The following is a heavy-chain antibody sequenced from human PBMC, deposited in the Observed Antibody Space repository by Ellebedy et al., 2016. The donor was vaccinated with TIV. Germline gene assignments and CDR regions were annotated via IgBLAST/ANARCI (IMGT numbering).Heavy chain of an antibody. D-gene: IGHD5-18*01. CDR1: GFTFSRYA. Sequence: GGSLRLSXAASGFTFSRYAMSWVRQAPGKGLEWVSAISYSGGSTYYADSVKGRFTVSRDNSKSTLYLQMNSLRAEDTAVYYCAKDGDAWIQLSSWGQGTLVTVSS. V-gene: IGHV3-23*01. CDR2: ISYSGGST. J-gene: IGHJ4*02. CDR3: AKDGDAWIQLSS.